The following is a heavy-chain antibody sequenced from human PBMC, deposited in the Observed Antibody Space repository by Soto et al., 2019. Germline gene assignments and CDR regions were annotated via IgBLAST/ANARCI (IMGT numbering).Heavy chain of an antibody. CDR1: GYTLPNYS. CDR2: INPGTGYT. D-gene: IGHD2-8*01. V-gene: IGHV1-3*01. CDR3: TRDLNGGNPFDY. Sequence: QVQFVQSGAEVKKPGASVRLSCKPSGYTLPNYSIQWVRQAAGQGLLWLGWINPGTGYTESSQRFQGRLTLTMDNSATTFYMDLTSLTSEDTAVYFCTRDLNGGNPFDYWGQGTLVTVSS. J-gene: IGHJ4*02.